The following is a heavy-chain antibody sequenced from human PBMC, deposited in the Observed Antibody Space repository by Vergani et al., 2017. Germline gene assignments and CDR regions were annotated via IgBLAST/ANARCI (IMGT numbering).Heavy chain of an antibody. CDR3: ARRRDSSSWYEVYYYYYYMDV. V-gene: IGHV4-39*01. D-gene: IGHD6-13*01. Sequence: QLQLQESGPGLVKPSETLSLTCTVSGGSISSSSYYWGWIRQPPGKGLEWIGSIYYSGSTYYNPSLKSRVTIAVDTSKNQLSLQLSAVTASDTAVSYCARRRDSSSWYEVYYYYYYMDVWGKGTTVTVSS. CDR2: IYYSGST. J-gene: IGHJ6*03. CDR1: GGSISSSSYY.